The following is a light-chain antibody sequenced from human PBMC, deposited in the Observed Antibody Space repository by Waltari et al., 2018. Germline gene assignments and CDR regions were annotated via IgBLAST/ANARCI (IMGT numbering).Light chain of an antibody. CDR1: SLCSSY. Sequence: SSELPQDPTVSVALGKTARNTCQGDSLCSSYQSWYPQRPGQAPILVFYGQSSRPSGIPDRFSGSISGNTASLTITGAQAEDEADYYCHSRDSSSTRFFGGGTRLTV. V-gene: IGLV3-19*01. CDR2: GQS. CDR3: HSRDSSSTRF. J-gene: IGLJ2*01.